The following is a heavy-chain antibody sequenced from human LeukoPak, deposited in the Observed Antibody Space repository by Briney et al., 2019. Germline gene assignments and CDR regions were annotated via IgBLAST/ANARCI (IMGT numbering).Heavy chain of an antibody. CDR3: ARGYYDFWSGLGHFDY. Sequence: ASVKVSCKASGYTFTSYYLHWVRQAPGQGLEWMGMVNPSGGSTSYAQKFQGRVTMTRGTSTTTVYMELSSLRSDDTAVYYCARGYYDFWSGLGHFDYWGQGTLVTVSS. CDR2: VNPSGGST. J-gene: IGHJ4*02. D-gene: IGHD3-3*01. V-gene: IGHV1-46*01. CDR1: GYTFTSYY.